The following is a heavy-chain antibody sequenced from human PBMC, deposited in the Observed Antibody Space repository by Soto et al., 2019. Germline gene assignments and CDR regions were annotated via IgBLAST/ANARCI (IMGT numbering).Heavy chain of an antibody. D-gene: IGHD3-16*02. V-gene: IGHV1-69*11. Sequence: QVHLVQSGTEVKKPGSSVKVSCKASGGTFSSSGFSWVRQAPGQGLEWMGMIVPSLDTTNYAQKFQARVTITADEVTSPAYMELRSLRSEDTAGYYCARWPQPRYTADPYAVDVWGQGTRVIVSS. CDR3: ARWPQPRYTADPYAVDV. CDR2: IVPSLDTT. CDR1: GGTFSSSG. J-gene: IGHJ6*02.